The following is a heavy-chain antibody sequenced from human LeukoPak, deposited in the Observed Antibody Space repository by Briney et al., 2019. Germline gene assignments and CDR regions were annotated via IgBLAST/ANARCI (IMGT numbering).Heavy chain of an antibody. V-gene: IGHV3-7*05. CDR3: ARAQGALDY. J-gene: IGHJ4*02. CDR2: IKQDGTSK. CDR1: GFTFSRSW. D-gene: IGHD1-26*01. Sequence: GGSLRLSCAASGFTFSRSWMGWVRQAPGKGLEWVANIKQDGTSKYYADSVKGRFIISSDNSQNLVHLQMNSLTVEDTAVYYCARAQGALDYWGQGTLVTVSS.